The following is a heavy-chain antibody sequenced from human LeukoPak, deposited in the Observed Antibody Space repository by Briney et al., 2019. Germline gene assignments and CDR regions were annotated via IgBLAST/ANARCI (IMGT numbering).Heavy chain of an antibody. Sequence: GASVKVSCKASGYTFTSYYMHWVRQAPGQGLEWMGIINPSGGTTSYAQKFQGRLTMTRDTSTSTVYMELSSLRSEDTAVYCCARARYYDSSDLTDWGQGTLVTVSS. CDR1: GYTFTSYY. V-gene: IGHV1-46*01. J-gene: IGHJ4*02. CDR3: ARARYYDSSDLTD. D-gene: IGHD3-22*01. CDR2: INPSGGTT.